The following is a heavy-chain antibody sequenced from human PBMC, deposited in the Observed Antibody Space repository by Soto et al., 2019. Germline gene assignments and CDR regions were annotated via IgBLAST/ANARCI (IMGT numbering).Heavy chain of an antibody. D-gene: IGHD6-6*01. CDR1: GFNFISYG. Sequence: ASVKVSCKASGFNFISYGINWVRQAPGQGLEWMGWISGYDGKTVYAHSVQDRVTMTTDATTGTAYMELRGLRSADTAIYYCERDFMYKSSPDSWFDTWGQGTLVTVSS. V-gene: IGHV1-18*04. J-gene: IGHJ5*02. CDR2: ISGYDGKT. CDR3: ERDFMYKSSPDSWFDT.